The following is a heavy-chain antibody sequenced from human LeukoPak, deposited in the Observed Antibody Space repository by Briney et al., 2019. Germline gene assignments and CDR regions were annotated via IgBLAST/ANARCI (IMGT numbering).Heavy chain of an antibody. CDR1: GYTFTSYA. V-gene: IGHV1-3*01. J-gene: IGHJ4*02. CDR3: ARDTISYYYDSSGYGDYFDY. D-gene: IGHD3-22*01. CDR2: INAGNGNT. Sequence: ASVKVSCKASGYTFTSYAMHWVRQAPGQRLEWMGWINAGNGNTKYSQKLQGRVTMTTDTSTSTAYMELRSLRSDDTAVYYCARDTISYYYDSSGYGDYFDYWGQGTLVTVSS.